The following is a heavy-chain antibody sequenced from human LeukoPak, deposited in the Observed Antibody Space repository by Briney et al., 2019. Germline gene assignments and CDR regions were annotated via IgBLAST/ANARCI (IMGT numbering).Heavy chain of an antibody. CDR2: ISYDGSNI. Sequence: GGSLRLSCAASGFTFSSYAMHWVRQAPGKGLEWVAVISYDGSNIYYADSVKGRFTTSRDNSKNTLYLQVNSLRAEDTAVYYCARDYSSGYYRTFDYWGQGTLVTVSS. V-gene: IGHV3-30*04. CDR1: GFTFSSYA. J-gene: IGHJ4*02. CDR3: ARDYSSGYYRTFDY. D-gene: IGHD3-22*01.